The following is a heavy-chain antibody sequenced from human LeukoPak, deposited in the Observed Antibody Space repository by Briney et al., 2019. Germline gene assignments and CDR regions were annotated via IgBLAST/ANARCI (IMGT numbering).Heavy chain of an antibody. CDR3: ARGSYYGSGTYYFDY. CDR1: GYTFTGYY. J-gene: IGHJ4*02. CDR2: INPNSGGT. Sequence: ASVKVSCKASGYTFTGYYMHWVRQAPGQGLEWMGRINPNSGGTNYAQKFQGRVTMTRDTSISTAYMELSSLRSEDTAVYYCARGSYYGSGTYYFDYWGQGTLVTVSS. V-gene: IGHV1-2*06. D-gene: IGHD3-10*01.